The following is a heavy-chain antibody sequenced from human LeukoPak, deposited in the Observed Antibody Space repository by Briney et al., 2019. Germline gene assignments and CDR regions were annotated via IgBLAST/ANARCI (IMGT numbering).Heavy chain of an antibody. CDR3: ARGYCTATDCHGGWWFHL. Sequence: GGSLRLSCAASGFTFSSYGMHWVRQAPGKGLEWVAVIWYDGSNKYYADSVKGRFTISRDNSKNTVYLQMTNLRVEDTAVYFCARGYCTATDCHGGWWFHLWGQGTLVSVSS. J-gene: IGHJ5*02. CDR2: IWYDGSNK. D-gene: IGHD2-8*02. CDR1: GFTFSSYG. V-gene: IGHV3-33*01.